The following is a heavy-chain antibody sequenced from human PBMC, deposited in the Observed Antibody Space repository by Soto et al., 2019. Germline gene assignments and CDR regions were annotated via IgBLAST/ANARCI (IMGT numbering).Heavy chain of an antibody. Sequence: GGSLRLSCAASGFTFSDYYMSWIRQAPGKGLEWVSYISSSGSTIYYADSVKGRFTISRDNAKNSLYLQMNSLRAEDTAVYYCARHGYSGYEEAFDIWGQGTMVTVSS. CDR2: ISSSGSTI. D-gene: IGHD5-12*01. J-gene: IGHJ3*02. CDR3: ARHGYSGYEEAFDI. V-gene: IGHV3-11*01. CDR1: GFTFSDYY.